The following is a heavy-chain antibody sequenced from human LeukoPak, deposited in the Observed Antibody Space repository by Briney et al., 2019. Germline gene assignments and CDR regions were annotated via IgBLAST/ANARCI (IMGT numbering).Heavy chain of an antibody. CDR3: AKLTGRIARAYFDY. J-gene: IGHJ4*02. CDR1: GFSFSSYA. D-gene: IGHD3-9*01. CDR2: IGGSGGST. V-gene: IGHV3-23*01. Sequence: GSLRLSCAASGFSFSSYAMSWVRQAPGKGLEWVSAIGGSGGSTYHADSVKGRFTISRDNSKNTLDLQMSSLRAEDTAVYYCAKLTGRIARAYFDYWGQGTLVTVSS.